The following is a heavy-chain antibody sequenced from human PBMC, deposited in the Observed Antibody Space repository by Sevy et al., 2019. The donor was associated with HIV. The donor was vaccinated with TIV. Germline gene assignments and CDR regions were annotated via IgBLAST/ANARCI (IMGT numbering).Heavy chain of an antibody. Sequence: GGSLRLSCAASGFTFINHAMHWVRQAPGKGLEWVTVISYDGSNKYYADSVKGRFTISRDTSKSTVYLQMDSLRAEDTAVYYCARDLNSGYANYYYYGMDVWGRGTTVTVSS. CDR3: ARDLNSGYANYYYYGMDV. CDR2: ISYDGSNK. J-gene: IGHJ6*02. D-gene: IGHD5-12*01. V-gene: IGHV3-30*04. CDR1: GFTFINHA.